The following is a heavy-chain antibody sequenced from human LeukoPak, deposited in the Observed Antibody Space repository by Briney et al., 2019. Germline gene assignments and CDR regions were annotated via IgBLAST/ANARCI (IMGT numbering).Heavy chain of an antibody. CDR2: IYHSGST. V-gene: IGHV4-38-2*01. Sequence: SETLSLTCAVSGYSISSGYYWGWIRQPPGKGLEWIGSIYHSGSTYYNPSLKSRVTISVDTSKNQFSLKLSSVTAAKPAVYYRARSLYWRGGSCYFGYWGQGTPVTGSS. CDR3: ARSLYWRGGSCYFGY. J-gene: IGHJ4*01. D-gene: IGHD2-15*01. CDR1: GYSISSGYY.